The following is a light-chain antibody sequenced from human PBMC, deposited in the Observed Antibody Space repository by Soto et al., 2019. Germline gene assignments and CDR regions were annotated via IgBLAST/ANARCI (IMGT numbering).Light chain of an antibody. Sequence: QSALTQPASVSGSPGQSITISCTGTSSDVGGYNYVSWYQQHPGKAPKLMIYDVTYRPSWVSNRFSGSKSGNTASLTISGLKAEDEADYYCSSYTTNSTYVFGTGTKLTVL. V-gene: IGLV2-14*01. J-gene: IGLJ1*01. CDR2: DVT. CDR1: SSDVGGYNY. CDR3: SSYTTNSTYV.